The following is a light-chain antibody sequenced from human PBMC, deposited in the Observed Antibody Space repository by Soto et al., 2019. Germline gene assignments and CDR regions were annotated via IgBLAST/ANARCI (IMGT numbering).Light chain of an antibody. Sequence: EIVMRQTPATLSVSQGQRATLSCRAMESFRTTVAWHHKRAGQSPRLLIYGATTRATGVPDRFSSGGSGTDFTLTITSLQSEDFGIYYCQQYTDWPTTFGRGTKVDI. CDR1: ESFRTT. V-gene: IGKV3-15*01. CDR2: GAT. CDR3: QQYTDWPTT. J-gene: IGKJ1*01.